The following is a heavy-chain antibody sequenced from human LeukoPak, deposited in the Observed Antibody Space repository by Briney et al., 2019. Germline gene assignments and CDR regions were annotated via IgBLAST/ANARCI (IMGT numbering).Heavy chain of an antibody. CDR3: ARDKYYDRYFDS. V-gene: IGHV3-9*01. D-gene: IGHD3-22*01. Sequence: PGGSLRLPCVTSGFTFGDTHLHWVRQVPGKGLEWVSGISSNSYYKAYADSVKGRFTISRDNAKNSVSLQMNSLRVEDTAVYYCARDKYYDRYFDSWGQGTLVTVSS. CDR2: ISSNSYYK. J-gene: IGHJ4*02. CDR1: GFTFGDTH.